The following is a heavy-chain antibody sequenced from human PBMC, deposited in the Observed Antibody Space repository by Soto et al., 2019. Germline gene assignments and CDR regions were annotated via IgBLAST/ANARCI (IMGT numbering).Heavy chain of an antibody. J-gene: IGHJ5*02. CDR3: TRDSGYDYPDWFDP. D-gene: IGHD5-12*01. V-gene: IGHV3-49*03. CDR2: IRSKAYGGTT. Sequence: GGSLRLSCTASGFTFGDYAMSWFRQAPGKGLEWVGFIRSKAYGGTTEYAASVKGRFTISRDDSKSIAYLQMNSLKTEDTAVYYCTRDSGYDYPDWFDPWGQGTLVTVSS. CDR1: GFTFGDYA.